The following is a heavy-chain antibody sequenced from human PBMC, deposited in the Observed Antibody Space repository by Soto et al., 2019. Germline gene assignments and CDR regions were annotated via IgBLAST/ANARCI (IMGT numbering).Heavy chain of an antibody. J-gene: IGHJ4*02. CDR3: ARVTGNYYDSSGYYYYFDY. CDR1: GGSISSSNW. D-gene: IGHD3-22*01. CDR2: IYHSGST. V-gene: IGHV4-4*02. Sequence: QVQLQESGPGLVKPSGTLSLTCAVSGGSISSSNWWSWVRQPPGKGLEWIGEIYHSGSTNHNPSLKSRVTISVDKSKNQFSLKLSSVTAADTAVYYCARVTGNYYDSSGYYYYFDYWGQGTLVTVSS.